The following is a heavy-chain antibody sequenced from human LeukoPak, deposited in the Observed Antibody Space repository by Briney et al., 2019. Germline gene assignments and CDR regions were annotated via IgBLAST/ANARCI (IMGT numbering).Heavy chain of an antibody. V-gene: IGHV1-69*13. J-gene: IGHJ4*02. CDR1: GGTFSSYA. CDR2: IIPIFGTA. D-gene: IGHD6-13*01. CDR3: ARNLYSSSWYNY. Sequence: ASVKVSCKASGGTFSSYAISWVRQAPGQGLEWMGGIIPIFGTANYAQKFQGRVTITADESTSTAYMELSSLRSEDTAVYYCARNLYSSSWYNYWGQGTLVTVSS.